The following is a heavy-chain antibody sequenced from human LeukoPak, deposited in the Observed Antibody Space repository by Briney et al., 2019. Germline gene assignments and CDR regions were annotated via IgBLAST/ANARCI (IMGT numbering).Heavy chain of an antibody. Sequence: PGRSLRLSCAASGFTFSSYAMHWVRQAPGKGLEWVAVISYDGRNKYYADSVKGRFTISRDNSKNTLYLQMNSLRAEDTAVYYCAREHNMVRGVILYYFDYWGQGTLVTVSS. CDR2: ISYDGRNK. J-gene: IGHJ4*02. CDR3: AREHNMVRGVILYYFDY. CDR1: GFTFSSYA. V-gene: IGHV3-30*04. D-gene: IGHD3-10*01.